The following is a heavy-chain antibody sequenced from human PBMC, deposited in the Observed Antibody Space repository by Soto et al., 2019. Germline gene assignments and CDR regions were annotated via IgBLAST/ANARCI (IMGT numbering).Heavy chain of an antibody. V-gene: IGHV6-1*01. CDR3: ARTAYYDSSGRFDP. CDR2: TYYRSKWYN. Sequence: PSQTLSLTCAISGDSVSSNSAAWNWIRQSPSRGLEWLGRTYYRSKWYNDYAVSVKSRITINPDTSKNQFSLQLNSVTPEDTAEYYCARTAYYDSSGRFDPWGQGTLVTVSS. D-gene: IGHD3-22*01. J-gene: IGHJ5*02. CDR1: GDSVSSNSAA.